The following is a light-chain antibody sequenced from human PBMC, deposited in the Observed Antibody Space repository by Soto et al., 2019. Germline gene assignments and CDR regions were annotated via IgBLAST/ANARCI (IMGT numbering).Light chain of an antibody. J-gene: IGKJ2*01. CDR3: QQSYSTPT. V-gene: IGKV1-39*01. Sequence: DIQMTQSPSSLSASVGDRVTITCRASQSISSYLNWYQQKPGKAPKLLIYAASSLQSGVPSRFSGIGSGTDFTLTIISLQPEDFATYYCQQSYSTPTFGQGTKLEIK. CDR1: QSISSY. CDR2: AAS.